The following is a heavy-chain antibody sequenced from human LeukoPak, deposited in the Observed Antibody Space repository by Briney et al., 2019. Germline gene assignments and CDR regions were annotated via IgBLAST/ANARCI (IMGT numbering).Heavy chain of an antibody. CDR3: AREGAAGGPPGY. CDR2: IYYSGST. D-gene: IGHD6-13*01. J-gene: IGHJ4*02. V-gene: IGHV4-59*01. CDR1: GGSISSYY. Sequence: SETLSLTCTVSGGSISSYYWSWIRQPPGKGLEWIGYIYYSGSTNYNPSLKSRVTISVDTSKNQFSLKLSSVTAADTAVYYCAREGAAGGPPGYWGQGTLVTVSS.